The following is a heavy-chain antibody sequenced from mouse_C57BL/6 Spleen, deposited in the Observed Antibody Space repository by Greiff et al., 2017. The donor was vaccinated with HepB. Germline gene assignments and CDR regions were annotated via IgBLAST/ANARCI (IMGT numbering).Heavy chain of an antibody. CDR1: GYTFTSYG. D-gene: IGHD3-2*02. J-gene: IGHJ4*01. CDR3: AREGEFRGAMDY. V-gene: IGHV1-81*01. Sequence: VKLMESGAELARPGASVKLSCKASGYTFTSYGISWVKQRTGQGLEWIGEIYPRSGNTYYNEKFKGKATLTADKSSSTAYMELRSLTSEDSAVYFCAREGEFRGAMDYWGQGTSVTVSS. CDR2: IYPRSGNT.